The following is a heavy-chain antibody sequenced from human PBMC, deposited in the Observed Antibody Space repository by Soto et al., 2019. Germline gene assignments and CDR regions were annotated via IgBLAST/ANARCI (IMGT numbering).Heavy chain of an antibody. CDR1: GYTFTSYH. Sequence: QVQLVQSGAEVKKPGASVKVSCKTSGYTFTSYHISWVRQAPGQGLEGMGWISAYNTTTNHAPKSQGRATMTTDTLASTAYMELSSTGSDDTAVYYCARATPPTASWGQGTLVPVPS. J-gene: IGHJ5*02. CDR3: ARATPPTAS. V-gene: IGHV1-18*01. CDR2: ISAYNTTT. D-gene: IGHD4-17*01.